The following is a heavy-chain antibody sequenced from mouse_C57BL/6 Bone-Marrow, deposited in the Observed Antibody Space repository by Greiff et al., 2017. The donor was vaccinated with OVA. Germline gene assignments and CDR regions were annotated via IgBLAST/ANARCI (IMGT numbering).Heavy chain of an antibody. Sequence: VQLQQPGAELVRPGSSVKLSCKASGYTFTSYWMDWVKQRPGQGLEWIGNIYPSDSETHYNQKFKDKATLTVDKSSSTAYMQRSSLTSEDSAVYYCACTNWYYDGWGTGTTVTVSS. CDR1: GYTFTSYW. V-gene: IGHV1-61*01. D-gene: IGHD2-14*01. CDR2: IYPSDSET. CDR3: ACTNWYYDG. J-gene: IGHJ1*03.